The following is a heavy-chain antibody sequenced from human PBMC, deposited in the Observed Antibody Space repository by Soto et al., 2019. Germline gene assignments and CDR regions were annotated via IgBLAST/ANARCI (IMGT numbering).Heavy chain of an antibody. J-gene: IGHJ6*02. V-gene: IGHV4-39*01. CDR1: GGSISSSSYY. Sequence: PSETLSLTCTVSGGSISSSSYYWGWIRQPPGKGLEWIGSIYYSGSTYYNPSLKSRVTISVDTSKNQFPLKLSSVTAADTAVYYCARLGAFYSSSWNYYYYGMDVWGQGTTVTVSS. CDR2: IYYSGST. D-gene: IGHD6-13*01. CDR3: ARLGAFYSSSWNYYYYGMDV.